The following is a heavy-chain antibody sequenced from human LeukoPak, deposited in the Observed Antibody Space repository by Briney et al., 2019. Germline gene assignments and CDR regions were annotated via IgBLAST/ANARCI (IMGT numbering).Heavy chain of an antibody. D-gene: IGHD5-12*01. Sequence: ASVKVSCKASGYTFTSYAMHWVRQAPGQRLEWMGWINAGNGNTKYSQKFQGRVTITADESTSTAYMELSSLRSEDTAVYYCARAGSGYDFYPVSHYFDYWGQGTLVTVSS. CDR2: INAGNGNT. CDR1: GYTFTSYA. V-gene: IGHV1-3*01. CDR3: ARAGSGYDFYPVSHYFDY. J-gene: IGHJ4*02.